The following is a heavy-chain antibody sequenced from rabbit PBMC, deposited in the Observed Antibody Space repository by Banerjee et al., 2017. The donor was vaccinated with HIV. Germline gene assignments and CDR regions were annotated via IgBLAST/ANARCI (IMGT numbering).Heavy chain of an antibody. V-gene: IGHV1S45*01. CDR3: ARDAGGDGYSNDL. CDR2: INTGSGSA. J-gene: IGHJ4*01. Sequence: QEQLEESGGGLVKPEGSLKLSCTVSGFTLSSYVMCWVRQAPGKGLEWIGCINTGSGSAYYANWAKGRFTISKTSSTTVTLQMTSLTAADTATYFCARDAGGDGYSNDLWGPGTLVTVS. D-gene: IGHD7-1*01. CDR1: GFTLSSYV.